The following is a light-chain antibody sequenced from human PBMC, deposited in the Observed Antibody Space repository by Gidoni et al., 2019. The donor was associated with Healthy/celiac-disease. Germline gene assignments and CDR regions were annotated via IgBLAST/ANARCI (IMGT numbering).Light chain of an antibody. CDR1: SSDVGGYNY. CDR3: SSYTSSSTHVV. J-gene: IGLJ2*01. Sequence: QSALTQPASVSGSPGQSITISCTGTSSDVGGYNYFSWYQQHPGKAPKLMIYEVINRPSGGPDRFSGSKSGNTASLTISGLQAEDEADYYCSSYTSSSTHVVFGGGTKLTVL. CDR2: EVI. V-gene: IGLV2-14*01.